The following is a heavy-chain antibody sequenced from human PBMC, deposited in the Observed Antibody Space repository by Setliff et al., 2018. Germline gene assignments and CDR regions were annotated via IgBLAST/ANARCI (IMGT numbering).Heavy chain of an antibody. CDR2: ISSTSTYI. V-gene: IGHV3-21*01. J-gene: IGHJ4*02. CDR3: ARDLVYSSSYGIDY. D-gene: IGHD6-13*01. CDR1: GFTFSSYS. Sequence: PGGSLRLSCAASGFTFSSYSMNWVRQAPGKGLEWVSSISSTSTYIYYADSVKGRFTISRDNAKNSLSLQMNSLRAEGTAVYYCARDLVYSSSYGIDYWGQGTLVTVSS.